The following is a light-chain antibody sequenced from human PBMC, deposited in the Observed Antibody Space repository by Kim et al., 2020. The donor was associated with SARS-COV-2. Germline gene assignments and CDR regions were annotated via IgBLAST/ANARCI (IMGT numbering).Light chain of an antibody. J-gene: IGKJ2*01. CDR3: QQYDHLYT. CDR2: DAS. CDR1: QDINNH. V-gene: IGKV1-33*01. Sequence: LSASVGDRVTIACQASQDINNHLNWYQVKPGKAPELLIYDASNLETGDPSRFSGSGFGTDFTFIITSRQPEDIATYYCQQYDHLYTFGQGTKLEI.